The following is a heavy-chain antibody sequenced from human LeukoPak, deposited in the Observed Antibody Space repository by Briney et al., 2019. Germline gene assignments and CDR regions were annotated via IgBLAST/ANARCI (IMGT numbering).Heavy chain of an antibody. CDR3: ASVGGSVASYYDSSGYNFDI. J-gene: IGHJ3*02. V-gene: IGHV1-2*02. CDR1: GYTFTGYY. CDR2: INPNSGGT. D-gene: IGHD3-22*01. Sequence: GASVKVSCKASGYTFTGYYMHWVRQAPGQGLEWMGWINPNSGGTNYAQKFQGRVTMTRDTSISTAYMELSRLRSDDTAVYYCASVGGSVASYYDSSGYNFDIWGQGTMVTVSS.